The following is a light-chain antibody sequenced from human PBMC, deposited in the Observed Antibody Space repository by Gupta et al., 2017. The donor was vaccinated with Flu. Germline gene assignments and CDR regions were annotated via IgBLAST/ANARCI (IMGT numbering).Light chain of an antibody. J-gene: IGKJ4*01. CDR2: WAS. Sequence: DIELTQSPDTLSVSVGERATINCKPSQSLLDNVNNKSYLAWYQKKTVQPTKLLIYWASAREYGVPDRFSGSGCGTDFTITISSLQYEDVAVYYCQQKFSRPRNFGGGTKVEIK. CDR3: QQKFSRPRN. CDR1: QSLLDNVNNKSY. V-gene: IGKV4-1*01.